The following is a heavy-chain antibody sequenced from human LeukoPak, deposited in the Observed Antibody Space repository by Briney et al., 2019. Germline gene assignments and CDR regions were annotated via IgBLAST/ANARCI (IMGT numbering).Heavy chain of an antibody. D-gene: IGHD1-26*01. CDR2: IYYSGST. CDR3: ARVIVGALDAFDI. CDR1: GGSISSYY. V-gene: IGHV4-59*01. Sequence: SETLSLTCTVSGGSISSYYWSWLRQPPGKGLEWIGYIYYSGSTNYNPSLKSRVTISVDTSKNQFSLKLSSVTAADTAVYYCARVIVGALDAFDIWGQGTMVTVSS. J-gene: IGHJ3*02.